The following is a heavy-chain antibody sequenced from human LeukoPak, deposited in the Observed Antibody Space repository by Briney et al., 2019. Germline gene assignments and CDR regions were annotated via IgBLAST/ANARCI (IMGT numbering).Heavy chain of an antibody. J-gene: IGHJ5*02. D-gene: IGHD3-3*01. CDR1: GGSFSGYY. CDR2: INHSGST. Sequence: SETLSLTCAVYGGSFSGYYWSWIRQPPGKGLEWIGDINHSGSTNYNPSLKSRVTISVDTSKNQFSLKLSSVTAADTAVYYCARGPGETIFGVVMRSWFDPWGQGTLVTVSS. CDR3: ARGPGETIFGVVMRSWFDP. V-gene: IGHV4-34*01.